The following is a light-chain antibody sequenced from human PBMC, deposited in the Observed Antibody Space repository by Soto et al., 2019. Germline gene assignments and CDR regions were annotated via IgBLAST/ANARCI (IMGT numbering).Light chain of an antibody. Sequence: EIVLTQSPATLSLSPGERATLSCRASQSVSSFLGWYQQKPGQAPRLLIYDASNRAPGIPARFSGSGSGTDFTLTSSSLEPEDFAVYYCQQRSSWTFGQGTKVEIK. J-gene: IGKJ1*01. V-gene: IGKV3-11*01. CDR1: QSVSSF. CDR3: QQRSSWT. CDR2: DAS.